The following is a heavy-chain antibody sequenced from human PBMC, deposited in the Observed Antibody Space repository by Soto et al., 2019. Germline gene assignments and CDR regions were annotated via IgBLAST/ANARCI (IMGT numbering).Heavy chain of an antibody. CDR1: GDSVSSNRAA. CDR2: TYYRSKWYN. D-gene: IGHD5-12*01. Sequence: SQTLSLTCAISGDSVSSNRAAWNWIRQSPSRGLEWLGRTYYRSKWYNDYAVSVKSRITINPDTSKNQFSLQLNSVTPEDTAVYYCARDGVPPYSGYVGYYYGMDVWGQGTTVTVSS. J-gene: IGHJ6*02. V-gene: IGHV6-1*01. CDR3: ARDGVPPYSGYVGYYYGMDV.